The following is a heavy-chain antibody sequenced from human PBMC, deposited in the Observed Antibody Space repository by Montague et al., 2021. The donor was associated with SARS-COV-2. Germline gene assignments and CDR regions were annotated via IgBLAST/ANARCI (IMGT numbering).Heavy chain of an antibody. CDR3: AREVAGAWYFDH. J-gene: IGHJ2*01. CDR2: IYYSGST. V-gene: IGHV4-39*02. D-gene: IGHD1-1*01. Sequence: SETLSLTCTVSGGSISSGSYYWSWIRQPAGKGPEWIGRIYYSGSTFYNPSLRSRVTISVDTSKNQFSLKLSSVTAADTAVFYCAREVAGAWYFDHWGQGTLVTVSS. CDR1: GGSISSGSYY.